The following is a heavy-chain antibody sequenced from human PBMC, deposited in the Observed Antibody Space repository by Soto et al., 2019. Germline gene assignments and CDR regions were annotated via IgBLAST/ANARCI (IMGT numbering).Heavy chain of an antibody. Sequence: QVQLVQSGAEVKKPGSSVKVSCKASGGTFSSYTISWVRQAPGQGLEWMGRIIPILGIANYAQKFQGRVTITADKSTSTAYMELSSLRSEDTAVYYCATNRLVWDGYYYMDVWGKGTTVTVSS. CDR1: GGTFSSYT. D-gene: IGHD6-19*01. CDR3: ATNRLVWDGYYYMDV. V-gene: IGHV1-69*02. CDR2: IIPILGIA. J-gene: IGHJ6*03.